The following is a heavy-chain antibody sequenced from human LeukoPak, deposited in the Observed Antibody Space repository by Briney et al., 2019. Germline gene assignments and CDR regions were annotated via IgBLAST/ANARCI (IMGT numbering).Heavy chain of an antibody. D-gene: IGHD3-22*01. Sequence: SVKVSCKASGGTFSNYAISWVRQAPGQGLEWMGGIIPIFGTANYAQKFQGRVTITADESTSTAYMELSSLRSEDTAVYYCARSPPYYYDSSGYYWFDYWGQGTLVTVSS. CDR3: ARSPPYYYDSSGYYWFDY. J-gene: IGHJ4*02. V-gene: IGHV1-69*01. CDR1: GGTFSNYA. CDR2: IIPIFGTA.